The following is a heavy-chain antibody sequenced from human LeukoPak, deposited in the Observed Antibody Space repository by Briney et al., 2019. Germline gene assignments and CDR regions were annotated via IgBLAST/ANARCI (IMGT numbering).Heavy chain of an antibody. J-gene: IGHJ4*02. Sequence: KPGGSLRLSCAASGFTFTNAWMNWVRQVPGKGLEWVGRIKSKTDGGTTDHAAPVKGRFTISRDDSKSTLYLQMNSLKTEDTAIYYCATGRIWFGEWYWGQGTLVTVSS. CDR1: GFTFTNAW. V-gene: IGHV3-15*07. CDR2: IKSKTDGGTT. D-gene: IGHD3-10*01. CDR3: ATGRIWFGEWY.